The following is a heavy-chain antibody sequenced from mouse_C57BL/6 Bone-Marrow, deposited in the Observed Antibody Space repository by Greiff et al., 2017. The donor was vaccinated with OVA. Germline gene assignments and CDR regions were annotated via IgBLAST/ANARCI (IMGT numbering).Heavy chain of an antibody. D-gene: IGHD1-1*01. CDR3: AKKGDGSSYYWYFDV. CDR2: IWSGGST. Sequence: QVQLKQSGPGLVQPSQSLSITCTVSGFSLTSYGVHWVRQSPGKGLEWLGVIWSGGSTDYNAAFMSRLSITKDNSKSHVFFKMNSLQADDTAIYYCAKKGDGSSYYWYFDVWGTGTTVTVSS. CDR1: GFSLTSYG. J-gene: IGHJ1*03. V-gene: IGHV2-5*01.